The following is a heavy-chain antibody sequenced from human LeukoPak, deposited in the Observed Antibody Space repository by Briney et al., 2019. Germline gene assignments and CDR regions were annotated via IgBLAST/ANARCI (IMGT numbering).Heavy chain of an antibody. Sequence: SETLSLTCTVSGGSISSGSYYWSWIRQPAGKGLEWIGRIYTSGSTNYNPSLKSRVTISVDTSKNQFSLKLSSVTAADTAVYYCARQDTAMVGAFDIWGQGTMVTVSS. CDR2: IYTSGST. CDR1: GGSISSGSYY. CDR3: ARQDTAMVGAFDI. J-gene: IGHJ3*02. V-gene: IGHV4-61*02. D-gene: IGHD5-18*01.